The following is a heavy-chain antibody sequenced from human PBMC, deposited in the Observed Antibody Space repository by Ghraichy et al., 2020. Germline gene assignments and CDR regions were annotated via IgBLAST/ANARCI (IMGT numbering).Heavy chain of an antibody. V-gene: IGHV3-33*08. Sequence: GGSLRLSCAASGFTFSSYGMHWVRQAPGKGLEWVAVIWYVGSNKYYADSVKGRFTISRDNTKNTLYLQMNSLIAEDTAVYYCASENFPRPGYYVGYWGQGTLVTVPS. D-gene: IGHD6-6*01. CDR3: ASENFPRPGYYVGY. J-gene: IGHJ4*02. CDR1: GFTFSSYG. CDR2: IWYVGSNK.